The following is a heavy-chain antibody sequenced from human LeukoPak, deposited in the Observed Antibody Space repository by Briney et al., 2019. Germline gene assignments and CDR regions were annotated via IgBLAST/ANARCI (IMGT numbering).Heavy chain of an antibody. D-gene: IGHD6-13*01. CDR3: AKSVIPTSGTLRGYFDY. CDR2: ISSSSSYI. J-gene: IGHJ4*02. Sequence: SGGSLRLSCAASGFTFSSYSMNWVRQAPGKGLEWVSSISSSSSYIYYADSVKGRFTISRDNAKNSLYLQMNSLRAEDTAVYYCAKSVIPTSGTLRGYFDYWGQGTLVTVSS. CDR1: GFTFSSYS. V-gene: IGHV3-21*01.